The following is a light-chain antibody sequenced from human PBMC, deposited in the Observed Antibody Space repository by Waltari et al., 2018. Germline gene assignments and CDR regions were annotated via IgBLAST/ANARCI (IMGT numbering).Light chain of an antibody. Sequence: IQMTQSPSSVSASVGDGVTITCRASRDITTWLAWYQQKPGEAPKLLIYAASNLESGVPSRFSGGGSGTEFTLTISSLQPEDFATYYCQQADSFPLTFCGGTKVESK. V-gene: IGKV1-12*01. CDR2: AAS. CDR1: RDITTW. J-gene: IGKJ4*01. CDR3: QQADSFPLT.